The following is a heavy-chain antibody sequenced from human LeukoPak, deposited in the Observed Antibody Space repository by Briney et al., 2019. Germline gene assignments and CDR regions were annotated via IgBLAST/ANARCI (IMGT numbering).Heavy chain of an antibody. CDR1: GGSVRSDNYY. D-gene: IGHD3-10*01. CDR2: IYYSGGT. J-gene: IGHJ5*02. CDR3: ARGRDVVPFDP. V-gene: IGHV4-61*01. Sequence: SETLSLTCTVSGGSVRSDNYYWTWIRQPPGKGLEWIAYIYYSGGTNYNPSLKSRVTISVDTSKNQFSLKLSSMTAADTAVYFCARGRDVVPFDPWGQGTLVTVSS.